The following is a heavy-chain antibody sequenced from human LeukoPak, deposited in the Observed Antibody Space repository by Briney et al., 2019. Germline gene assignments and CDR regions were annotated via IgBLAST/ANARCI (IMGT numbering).Heavy chain of an antibody. J-gene: IGHJ6*02. CDR2: INHSGST. CDR3: ARARGVLLWFGELLGPHYGMDV. CDR1: GGSFSAYY. D-gene: IGHD3-10*01. V-gene: IGHV4-34*01. Sequence: SETLSLTCAVYGGSFSAYYWSWIRQPPGKGLEWIGEINHSGSTNYNPSLKSRVTISVDTSKNQFSLKLSSVTAADTAVYYCARARGVLLWFGELLGPHYGMDVWGQGTTVTVSS.